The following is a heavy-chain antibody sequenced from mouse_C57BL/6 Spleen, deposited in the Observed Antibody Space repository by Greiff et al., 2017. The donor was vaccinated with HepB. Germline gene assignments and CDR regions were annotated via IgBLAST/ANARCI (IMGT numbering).Heavy chain of an antibody. CDR1: GFTFTDYY. J-gene: IGHJ3*01. D-gene: IGHD2-3*01. V-gene: IGHV7-3*01. CDR2: IRNKANGYTT. CDR3: ARSLYDGYSWFAY. Sequence: EVHLVESGGGLVQPGGSLSLSCAASGFTFTDYYMSWVRQPPGKALEWLGFIRNKANGYTTEYSASVKGRFTISRDNSQSILYLQMNALRAEDSATYYCARSLYDGYSWFAYWGQGTLVTVSA.